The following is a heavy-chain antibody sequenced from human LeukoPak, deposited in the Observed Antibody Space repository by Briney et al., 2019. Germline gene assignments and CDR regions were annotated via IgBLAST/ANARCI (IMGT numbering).Heavy chain of an antibody. CDR1: GGSFSGYY. CDR2: INHSGST. CDR3: ARHLSFYCSGSYYLWFDP. V-gene: IGHV4-34*01. J-gene: IGHJ5*02. D-gene: IGHD3-10*01. Sequence: PSETLSLTCAVYGGSFSGYYWSWIRQPPGKGLEWIGEINHSGSTNYNPSLKSRVTISVDTSKNQFSLKLSSVTAADTAVYYCARHLSFYCSGSYYLWFDPWGQGTLVTVSS.